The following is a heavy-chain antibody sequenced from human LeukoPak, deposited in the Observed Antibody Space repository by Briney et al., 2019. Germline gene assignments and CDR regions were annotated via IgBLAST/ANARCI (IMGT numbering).Heavy chain of an antibody. CDR1: GGSFSGYY. D-gene: IGHD6-13*01. J-gene: IGHJ4*02. CDR2: INHSGST. V-gene: IGHV4-34*01. Sequence: PSETLSLTCAVYGGSFSGYYWSWIRQPPGKGLEWIGEINHSGSTNYNPSLKSRVTISVDTSKNQFSLKLSSVTAADTAVYYCARGVQPAQQLVPLGSCRFDYWGQGTLVAVSS. CDR3: ARGVQPAQQLVPLGSCRFDY.